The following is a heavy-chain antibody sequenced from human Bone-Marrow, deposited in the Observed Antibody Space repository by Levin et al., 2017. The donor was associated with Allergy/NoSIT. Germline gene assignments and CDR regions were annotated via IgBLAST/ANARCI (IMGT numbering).Heavy chain of an antibody. J-gene: IGHJ5*02. CDR1: GGSISGSSYY. Sequence: SQTLSLTCSVSGGSISGSSYYWGWIRQPPGKGLEWITKIHYNGRTSYNPSLKSRVTVFVDTSKNQFSLRLSSVTAADTALYYCARYGGRSFSAWFDPWGQGTLVTVSS. V-gene: IGHV4-39*01. CDR3: ARYGGRSFSAWFDP. CDR2: IHYNGRT. D-gene: IGHD2-15*01.